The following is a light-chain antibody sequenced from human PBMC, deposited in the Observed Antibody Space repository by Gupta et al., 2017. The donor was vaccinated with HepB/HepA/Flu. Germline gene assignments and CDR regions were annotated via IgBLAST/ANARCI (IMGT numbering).Light chain of an antibody. CDR3: QHYNTYPWT. CDR2: TAS. Sequence: DIQMTQSPSTLSASVGDRVTITCRASQSISNWLAWYQQKPGKAPKLLIYTASSLESGVPSRFSGSGSGTELTLTISSLQPDDSATYYCQHYNTYPWTFGQGTKVEIK. V-gene: IGKV1-5*03. CDR1: QSISNW. J-gene: IGKJ1*01.